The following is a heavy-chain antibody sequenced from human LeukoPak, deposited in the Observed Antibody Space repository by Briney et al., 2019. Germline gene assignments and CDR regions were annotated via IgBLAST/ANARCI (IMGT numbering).Heavy chain of an antibody. Sequence: SETLSLTCAVYGGSFSGYYWIWIRQPPGKGLEWIGEINHSGSTNYNPSLKSRVTMSVDTSKNQFSLKLSSVTAADTAVYYCARSAYYYDSWDYWGQGTLVTVSS. D-gene: IGHD3-22*01. J-gene: IGHJ4*02. CDR3: ARSAYYYDSWDY. V-gene: IGHV4-34*01. CDR1: GGSFSGYY. CDR2: INHSGST.